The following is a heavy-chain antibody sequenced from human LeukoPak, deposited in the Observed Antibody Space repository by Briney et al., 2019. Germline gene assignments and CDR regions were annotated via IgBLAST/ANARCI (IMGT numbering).Heavy chain of an antibody. CDR2: IYDSGST. CDR3: ARGPTVTTDY. J-gene: IGHJ4*02. CDR1: GGPISSGGHY. Sequence: PSQTLSLTCTVSGGPISSGGHYWSWFRQHPGKGLEWIGYIYDSGSTYYNPSLMSRVAMSVDTSKNQFSLNLSSVTAADTAVYYCARGPTVTTDYWGQGTLVTVSP. D-gene: IGHD4-17*01. V-gene: IGHV4-31*03.